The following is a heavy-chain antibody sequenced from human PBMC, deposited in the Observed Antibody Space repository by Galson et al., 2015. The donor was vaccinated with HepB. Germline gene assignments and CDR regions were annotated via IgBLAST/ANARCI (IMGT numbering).Heavy chain of an antibody. V-gene: IGHV3-30-3*01. CDR1: TFTCRSYA. Sequence: SLRLSCADSTFTCRSYAMRGVRRAPGKGLEWVAVISYDGRNKYHADSVTGRFTISRDYSKNALYLQMNSLRAEDTAVYYCARDSYYGSGSFSGHKFDPWGPGTLVPATS. J-gene: IGHJ5*02. CDR3: ARDSYYGSGSFSGHKFDP. CDR2: ISYDGRNK. D-gene: IGHD3-10*01.